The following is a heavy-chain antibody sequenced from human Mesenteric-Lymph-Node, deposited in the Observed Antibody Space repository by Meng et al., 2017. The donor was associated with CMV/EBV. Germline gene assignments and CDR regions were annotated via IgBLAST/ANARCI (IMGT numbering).Heavy chain of an antibody. CDR3: ATVNLDSSSWYYYYGMDV. Sequence: ASVKVSCKASGYTFTGYYMHWVRQAPGQGLEWMGWINPNSGGTNYAQKFQGRVIMTRDESTSTAYMELSSLRSEDTAVYYCATVNLDSSSWYYYYGMDVWGQGTTVTVSS. J-gene: IGHJ6*02. D-gene: IGHD6-13*01. CDR2: INPNSGGT. V-gene: IGHV1-2*02. CDR1: GYTFTGYY.